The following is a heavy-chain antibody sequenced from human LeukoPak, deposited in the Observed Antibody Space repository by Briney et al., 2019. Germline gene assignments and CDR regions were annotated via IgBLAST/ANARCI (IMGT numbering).Heavy chain of an antibody. V-gene: IGHV1-24*01. CDR3: ATDSGWYSSSPLFDY. Sequence: GASVKVSCKVSGHTLTELSMHWVRQAPGKGLEWMGGFDPEDGETIYAQKFQGRVTMTEDTSTDTAYMELSSLRSEDTAVYYCATDSGWYSSSPLFDYWGQGTLVTVSS. D-gene: IGHD6-6*01. J-gene: IGHJ4*02. CDR2: FDPEDGET. CDR1: GHTLTELS.